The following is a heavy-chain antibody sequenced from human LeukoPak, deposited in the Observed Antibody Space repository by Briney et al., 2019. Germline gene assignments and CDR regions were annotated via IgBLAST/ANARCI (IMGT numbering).Heavy chain of an antibody. CDR1: WFTVSSNY. CDR3: ARDVRVISGYSPSYFDY. J-gene: IGHJ4*02. V-gene: IGHV3-53*01. D-gene: IGHD5-18*01. Sequence: GGSLRLSCAASWFTVSSNYMSWVRQAPGKGLEWVSVIYGGGSTYYADSVKGRFTISRDNSKNTLYLQMNSLRAEDTAVYYCARDVRVISGYSPSYFDYWGQGTVVTVSS. CDR2: IYGGGST.